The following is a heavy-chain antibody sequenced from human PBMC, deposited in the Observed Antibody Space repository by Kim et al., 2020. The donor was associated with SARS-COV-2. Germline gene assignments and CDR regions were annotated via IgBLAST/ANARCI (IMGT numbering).Heavy chain of an antibody. J-gene: IGHJ4*02. CDR3: ARDESGSYYWAPFDY. CDR1: GFTFSSYA. V-gene: IGHV3-23*01. D-gene: IGHD1-26*01. CDR2: ICCNGSSK. Sequence: GGSLRLSCAASGFTFSSYAMSWVRQAPGKGLEWVSAICCNGSSKYYADSVKGRFTISRDNSKNTLYLQMNSLRAEDTAVYYCARDESGSYYWAPFDYWGERTLGTVSS.